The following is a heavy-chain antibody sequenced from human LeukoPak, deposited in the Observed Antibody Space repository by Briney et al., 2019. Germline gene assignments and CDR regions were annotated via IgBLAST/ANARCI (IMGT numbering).Heavy chain of an antibody. CDR3: ANKYGSGPRDAFDI. Sequence: AGGPLRLSCVASGFTFSSYAMRWARQAPGKGLEWVLDISAGGGSTYYAGSVKGRFTISRDKSKSTLFLQMNSLRAEDTAVYYCANKYGSGPRDAFDIWGQGTMVTVSS. J-gene: IGHJ3*02. CDR2: ISAGGGST. D-gene: IGHD3-10*01. CDR1: GFTFSSYA. V-gene: IGHV3-23*01.